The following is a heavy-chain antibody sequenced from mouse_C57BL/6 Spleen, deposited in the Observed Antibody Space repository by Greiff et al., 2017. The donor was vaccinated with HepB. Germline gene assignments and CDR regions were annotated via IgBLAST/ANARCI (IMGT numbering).Heavy chain of an antibody. Sequence: QVQLQQSGPELVKPGASVKLSCKASGYTFTSYDINWVKQRPGQGLEWIGWIYPRDGSTKYNEKFKGKATLTVDTSSSTAYMELHSLTSEDSAVYFCARREITTVVVPFDYWGQGTTLTVSS. CDR1: GYTFTSYD. CDR3: ARREITTVVVPFDY. J-gene: IGHJ2*01. CDR2: IYPRDGST. V-gene: IGHV1-85*01. D-gene: IGHD1-1*01.